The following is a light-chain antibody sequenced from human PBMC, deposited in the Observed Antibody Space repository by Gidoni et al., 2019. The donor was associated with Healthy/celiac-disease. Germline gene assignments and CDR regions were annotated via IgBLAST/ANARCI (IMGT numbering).Light chain of an antibody. CDR1: QSVSSY. J-gene: IGKJ5*01. CDR3: QQRGNWPFT. V-gene: IGKV3-11*01. CDR2: DAS. Sequence: EIVLTQSPATLSLSPGERATLPCRASQSVSSYLAWYQQKPGQAPRLLIYDASNMATGIPARFSGSGSGTDFTLTISSLEPEDFAVYYCQQRGNWPFTFGQXTRLEIK.